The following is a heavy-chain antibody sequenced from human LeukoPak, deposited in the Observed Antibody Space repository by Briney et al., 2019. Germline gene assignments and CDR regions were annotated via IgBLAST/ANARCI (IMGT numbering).Heavy chain of an antibody. Sequence: SQTLSLTCAISGGSLSRYSAAWNWIRQSPSRGLEWLGRTYYRSKWYNDYAVSVKSRITINPDTSKNQFSLQLNSVTPEDTAVDYDARDASDGDWYFDLWGRGTLVTVSS. CDR2: TYYRSKWYN. CDR3: ARDASDGDWYFDL. CDR1: GGSLSRYSAA. D-gene: IGHD4-17*01. J-gene: IGHJ2*01. V-gene: IGHV6-1*01.